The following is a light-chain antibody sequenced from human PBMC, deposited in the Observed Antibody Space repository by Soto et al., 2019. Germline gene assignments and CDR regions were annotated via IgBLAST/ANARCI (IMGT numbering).Light chain of an antibody. CDR3: SSYTSSSTVYV. J-gene: IGLJ1*01. CDR2: EVS. Sequence: QSVLTQPASVSGSPGQSITISCTGTSSDVGGYNYVSWYQQHPGKAPKLRIYEVSNRPSGVSNRFSGSKSGNTASLTISGLQAEDEADYYCSSYTSSSTVYVFGTGTKVTVL. CDR1: SSDVGGYNY. V-gene: IGLV2-14*01.